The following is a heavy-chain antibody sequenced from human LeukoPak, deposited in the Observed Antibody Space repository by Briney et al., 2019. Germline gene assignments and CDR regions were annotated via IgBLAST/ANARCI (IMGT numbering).Heavy chain of an antibody. Sequence: GGSLRLPCAASGFTFSNAWMSWVRQAPGKGLEWVGLIKNKVDGGTTEYAAPVKGRFTISRDDSENTLYLQMNSLKTEDTAMYYCTEMNDRDAFRIWGQGTMVTVSS. CDR2: IKNKVDGGTT. D-gene: IGHD5-24*01. CDR1: GFTFSNAW. CDR3: TEMNDRDAFRI. V-gene: IGHV3-15*01. J-gene: IGHJ3*02.